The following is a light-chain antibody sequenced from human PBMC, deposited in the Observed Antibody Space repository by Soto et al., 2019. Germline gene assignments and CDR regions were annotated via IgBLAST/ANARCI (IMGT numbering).Light chain of an antibody. CDR1: QSVSSSY. Sequence: EIVLTQSPGTLSLSPGERATLSCRASQSVSSSYLAWYQQKPGQAPRLLIYGASSRATGIPDRFSGSGSGTDITLTISRLEPADFAVYYCQQYGNSQYTFGQGTKLEIK. CDR2: GAS. CDR3: QQYGNSQYT. J-gene: IGKJ2*01. V-gene: IGKV3-20*01.